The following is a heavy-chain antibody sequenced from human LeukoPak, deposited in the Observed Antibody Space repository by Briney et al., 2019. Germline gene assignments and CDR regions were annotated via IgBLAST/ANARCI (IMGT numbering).Heavy chain of an antibody. CDR3: ARGRGGSCYSGLDS. D-gene: IGHD2-15*01. Sequence: GGSLRLSCAASGFTFSIYAMSWVRLAPGKGLEWVSSICGGGDTTYYADSVKGRFTISRDTSKNTLYLQMDGLRAEDMATYYCARGRGGSCYSGLDSWGQGTLVTVSS. V-gene: IGHV3-23*01. CDR2: ICGGGDTT. J-gene: IGHJ4*02. CDR1: GFTFSIYA.